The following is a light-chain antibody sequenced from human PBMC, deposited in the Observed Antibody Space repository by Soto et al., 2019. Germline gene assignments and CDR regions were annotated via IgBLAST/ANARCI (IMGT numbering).Light chain of an antibody. Sequence: QSVLTQPASVSGSPGQSITISCTGTSSDIGLYNYVSWFQQHPGKAPKVMISEVSERPSGVSNRFSGSKSGNTASLTISGLQAEDEADYYCSSYTSSSTYVFGTGTKLTVL. CDR2: EVS. V-gene: IGLV2-14*01. CDR1: SSDIGLYNY. J-gene: IGLJ1*01. CDR3: SSYTSSSTYV.